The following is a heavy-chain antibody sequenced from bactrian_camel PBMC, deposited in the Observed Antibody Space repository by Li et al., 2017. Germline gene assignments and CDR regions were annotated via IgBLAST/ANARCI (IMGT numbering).Heavy chain of an antibody. CDR1: GFTFSSYW. CDR2: INGMTGIT. J-gene: IGHJ4*01. Sequence: QLVESGGGLVQPGGSLRLSCAASGFTFSSYWMYWVRQDPGKGLEWVSTINGMTGITYYADSVKGRFTISRDDAKNTVYLQLNSLKTDDTAMYYCVTVGLAHPLIDYWGQGTQVTVS. V-gene: IGHV3S25*01. D-gene: IGHD5*01. CDR3: VTVGLAHPLIDY.